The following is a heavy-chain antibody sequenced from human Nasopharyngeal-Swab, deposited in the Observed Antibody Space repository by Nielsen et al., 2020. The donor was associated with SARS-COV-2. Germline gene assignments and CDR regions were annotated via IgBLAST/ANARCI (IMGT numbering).Heavy chain of an antibody. CDR2: LSYGGST. V-gene: IGHV4-59*11. CDR1: GDSINSHF. J-gene: IGHJ5*01. Sequence: SETLSLTCTVSGDSINSHFWSWIRQPPGKGLDWIGYLSYGGSTNYNPSLRSRVTLSVDTSKSQFSLKLTSVTAADTAVYYCARGLYDGSGVLDSWGHGTLVTVSS. CDR3: ARGLYDGSGVLDS. D-gene: IGHD3-22*01.